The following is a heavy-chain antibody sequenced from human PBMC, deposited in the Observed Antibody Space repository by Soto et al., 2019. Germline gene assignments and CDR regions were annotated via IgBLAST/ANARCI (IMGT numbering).Heavy chain of an antibody. CDR1: GGSISSGGYY. V-gene: IGHV4-31*03. D-gene: IGHD3-22*01. Sequence: LSLTCTVSGGSISSGGYYWSWIRQHPGKGLEWIGYIYYSGSTYYNPSLKSRVTISVDTSKNQFSLKLSSVTAADTAVYYCARDPYYYDSSGSQSYYYYYGMDVWGQGTTVTVSS. CDR2: IYYSGST. CDR3: ARDPYYYDSSGSQSYYYYYGMDV. J-gene: IGHJ6*02.